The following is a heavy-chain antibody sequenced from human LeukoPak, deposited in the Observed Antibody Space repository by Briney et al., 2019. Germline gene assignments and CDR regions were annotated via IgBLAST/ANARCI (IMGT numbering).Heavy chain of an antibody. CDR1: GFTLCSYS. CDR3: AREPFYGLNFDY. CDR2: ISSSGSYI. J-gene: IGHJ4*02. Sequence: GGSLRLSCAPSGFTLCSYSMSWVRQAPGKGLEWVSSISSSGSYIYYADSVKGRFTISRDNANKSLYLQLNSLRAEDTAVYFCAREPFYGLNFDYWGQGNLVTVSS. D-gene: IGHD2/OR15-2a*01. V-gene: IGHV3-21*01.